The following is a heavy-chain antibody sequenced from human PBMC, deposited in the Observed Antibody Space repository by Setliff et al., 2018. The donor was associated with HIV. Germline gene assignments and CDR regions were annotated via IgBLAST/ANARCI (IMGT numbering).Heavy chain of an antibody. Sequence: ASVKVSCKASGYTFTSSYMHWVRQAPGQGLEWMGIINPSSGGTTYAQIFQGRVTMTRDTSTSTVYMELSSLRSDDTAVYYCASSLTGTFDYWGQGTLVTVSS. J-gene: IGHJ4*02. CDR2: INPSSGGT. V-gene: IGHV1-46*01. CDR1: GYTFTSSY. CDR3: ASSLTGTFDY. D-gene: IGHD1-20*01.